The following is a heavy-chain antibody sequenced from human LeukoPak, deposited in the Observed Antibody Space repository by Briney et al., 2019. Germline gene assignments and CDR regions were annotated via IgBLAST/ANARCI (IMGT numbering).Heavy chain of an antibody. D-gene: IGHD2-15*01. Sequence: ASVKVSCKASGYTFTGYYMHGVRQAPGQGLEWMGWINPNSGGTNYAQKFQGRFTMTRDTSISTAYMELSRLRSDDTAVYYCASGYCSGGSCYSAEYFQHWGQGTLVTVSS. J-gene: IGHJ1*01. CDR3: ASGYCSGGSCYSAEYFQH. CDR1: GYTFTGYY. CDR2: INPNSGGT. V-gene: IGHV1-2*02.